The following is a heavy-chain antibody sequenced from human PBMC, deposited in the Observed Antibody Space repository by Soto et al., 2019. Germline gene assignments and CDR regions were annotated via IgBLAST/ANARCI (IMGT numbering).Heavy chain of an antibody. Sequence: GGSLRLSCAASGFTFSSYGMHWVRQAPGKGLEWVAVISYDGSNKYYADSVKGRFTISRDNSKNTLYLQMNSLRAEDTAVYYCANLVGARLDYYYYGMDVWAQRTTVTGSS. D-gene: IGHD3-10*01. J-gene: IGHJ6*02. CDR3: ANLVGARLDYYYYGMDV. V-gene: IGHV3-30*18. CDR1: GFTFSSYG. CDR2: ISYDGSNK.